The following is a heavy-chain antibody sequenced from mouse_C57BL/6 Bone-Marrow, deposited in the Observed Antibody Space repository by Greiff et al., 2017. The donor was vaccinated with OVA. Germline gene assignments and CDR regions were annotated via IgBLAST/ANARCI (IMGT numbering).Heavy chain of an antibody. CDR1: GYTFTSYW. V-gene: IGHV1-64*01. CDR2: IHPNSGST. D-gene: IGHD1-1*01. J-gene: IGHJ1*03. Sequence: VKLQQPGAELVKPGASVKLSCKASGYTFTSYWMHWVKQRPGQGLEWIGMIHPNSGSTNYNEKFKSKATLNVDKSSSTAYMQLSSLTSEDSAVYYCARDYYGSSYPYWYFDVWGTGTTVTVSS. CDR3: ARDYYGSSYPYWYFDV.